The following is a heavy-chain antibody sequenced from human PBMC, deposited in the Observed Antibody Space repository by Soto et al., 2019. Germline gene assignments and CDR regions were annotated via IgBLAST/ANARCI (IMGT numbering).Heavy chain of an antibody. V-gene: IGHV3-13*05. CDR2: IGTAGDP. D-gene: IGHD3-16*01. CDR1: GFTFSSYD. J-gene: IGHJ6*02. CDR3: ARGGGGGNWESGGMDV. Sequence: EVQLVESGGGLVQPGGSLRLSCAASGFTFSSYDMHWVRQATGKGLEWVSAIGTAGDPYYPGSVKGRFTISRENAKSSLYLQMNSLRAGDTAVYYCARGGGGGNWESGGMDVWGQGTTVTVSS.